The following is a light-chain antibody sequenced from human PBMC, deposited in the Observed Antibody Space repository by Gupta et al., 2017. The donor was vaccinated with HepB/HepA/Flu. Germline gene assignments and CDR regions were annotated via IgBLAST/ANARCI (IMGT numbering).Light chain of an antibody. CDR3: ETWDSKV. Sequence: QPVLTQSSSASASLGSSVKLTCTLSSGHSSYIIAWHQQQPGKAPRYVMKVEGSGSYNKGSGVPDRFSGSSSGADRYLTISNLQSEDEADYYCETWDSKVFGGGTKLTVL. J-gene: IGLJ3*02. V-gene: IGLV4-60*03. CDR1: SGHSSYI. CDR2: VEGSGSY.